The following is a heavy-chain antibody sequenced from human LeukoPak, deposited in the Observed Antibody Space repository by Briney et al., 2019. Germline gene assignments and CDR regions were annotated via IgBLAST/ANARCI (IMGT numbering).Heavy chain of an antibody. CDR2: INHSGST. J-gene: IGHJ6*04. CDR1: GGSFSGYY. Sequence: SETLSLTCAVSGGSFSGYYWSWIRKPPGQGLEWIGEINHSGSTNYNPSLKSRVTISVDTSKNQFSLKLSSVTAADTAVYYCARTTRYSSGWYYYYGMDVWGKGTTVTVCS. CDR3: ARTTRYSSGWYYYYGMDV. D-gene: IGHD6-19*01. V-gene: IGHV4-34*01.